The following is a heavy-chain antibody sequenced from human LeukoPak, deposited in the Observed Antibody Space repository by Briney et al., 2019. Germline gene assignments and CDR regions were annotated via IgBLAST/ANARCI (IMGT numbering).Heavy chain of an antibody. CDR1: GLTFSDYW. CDR3: ARASRGIAANLCFDY. J-gene: IGHJ4*02. Sequence: GGSLRLSCAASGLTFSDYWMSWVRQAPGKGLEWVANIKEDGSEKYYVDSVKGRFTISRDSAKNSLFLQMNSLRAEDTAVYYCARASRGIAANLCFDYWGQGILVTVSS. D-gene: IGHD6-25*01. CDR2: IKEDGSEK. V-gene: IGHV3-7*01.